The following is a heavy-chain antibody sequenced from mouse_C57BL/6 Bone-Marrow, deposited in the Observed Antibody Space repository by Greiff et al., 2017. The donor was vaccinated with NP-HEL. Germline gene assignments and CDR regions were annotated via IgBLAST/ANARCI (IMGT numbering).Heavy chain of an antibody. CDR1: GFNIKDDY. V-gene: IGHV14-4*01. Sequence: VQLQQSGAELVRPGASVKLSCTASGFNIKDDYMHWVKQRPEQGLEWIGWIDPENGDTEYASKFQGKATITADTSSNTAYLQLSSLTSEDTAVYYCTTNYYGSPGYAMDYWGQGTSVTVSS. CDR3: TTNYYGSPGYAMDY. D-gene: IGHD1-1*01. J-gene: IGHJ4*01. CDR2: IDPENGDT.